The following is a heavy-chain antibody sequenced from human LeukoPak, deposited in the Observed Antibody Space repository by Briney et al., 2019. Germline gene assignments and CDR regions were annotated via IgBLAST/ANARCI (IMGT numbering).Heavy chain of an antibody. D-gene: IGHD2-2*02. CDR3: AKDSSTSCYKCAFDI. CDR2: IWYDGSNK. J-gene: IGHJ3*02. CDR1: GFTFSSYG. Sequence: GGSLRLSCSASGFTFSSYGMHWVRQAPGKGLEWVAFIWYDGSNKYYADSVTGRITISRDNSKNTLYLQMNSLRAEDTAVYYCAKDSSTSCYKCAFDIWGRGTMITVSS. V-gene: IGHV3-30*02.